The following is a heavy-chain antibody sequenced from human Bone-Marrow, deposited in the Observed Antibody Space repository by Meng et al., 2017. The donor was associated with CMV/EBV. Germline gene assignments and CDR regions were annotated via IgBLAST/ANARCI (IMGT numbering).Heavy chain of an antibody. CDR3: ARMQWLAYYFDH. V-gene: IGHV4-34*01. CDR2: IYFSGST. J-gene: IGHJ4*02. CDR1: GGSFSGYY. D-gene: IGHD6-19*01. Sequence: SETLSLTCAVYGGSFSGYYWSWIRQPPGKGLEWIGNIYFSGSTYYNPSLQRRVTISVDTSKTKFSLTLTSVTAADTAVYYCARMQWLAYYFDHWGQGTLVTVSS.